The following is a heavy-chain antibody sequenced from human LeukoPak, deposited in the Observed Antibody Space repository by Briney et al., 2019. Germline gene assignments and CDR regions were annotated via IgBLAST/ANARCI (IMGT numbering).Heavy chain of an antibody. D-gene: IGHD3-22*01. J-gene: IGHJ4*02. CDR1: GFTFSISA. CDR3: AKSVGYYYDSSGYYYFDY. CDR2: IIVEGAGT. Sequence: GGCLRLSCAASGFTFSISAMSWVRQAPRGGLEWVSDIIVEGAGTHYAASVESSLTTSRDNSKNTLYLQMICLRGEDTAVYYCAKSVGYYYDSSGYYYFDYWGQGTLVTVSS. V-gene: IGHV3-23*01.